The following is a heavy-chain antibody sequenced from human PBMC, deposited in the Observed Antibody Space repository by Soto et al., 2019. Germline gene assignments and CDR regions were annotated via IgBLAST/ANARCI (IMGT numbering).Heavy chain of an antibody. V-gene: IGHV4-39*01. J-gene: IGHJ4*02. Sequence: QLQLQESGPGLVKPSETLSLTCTVSGDSVTISDYYWGWIRQPPGKGLALIGRIHYSGSTYYNPSLKSRVTISGDTSKKQFSLKLTSVTAADAAVYYCAAHDSGGYYAEYWGQGTLVTVSA. CDR3: AAHDSGGYYAEY. CDR1: GDSVTISDYY. CDR2: IHYSGST. D-gene: IGHD3-22*01.